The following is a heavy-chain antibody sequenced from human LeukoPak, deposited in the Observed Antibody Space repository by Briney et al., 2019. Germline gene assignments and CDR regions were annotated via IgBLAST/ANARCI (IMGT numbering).Heavy chain of an antibody. CDR3: AELGITMIGGV. J-gene: IGHJ6*04. V-gene: IGHV3-48*04. D-gene: IGHD3-10*02. CDR1: GCTFSSYS. CDR2: ISSSGSTI. Sequence: SGGSLRLSCAASGCTFSSYSMNWVRQAPGKGLEWVSYISSSGSTIYYADSVKGRFTISRDNAKNSLYLQMNSLRAEDTAVYYCAELGITMIGGVWGKGTTVTISS.